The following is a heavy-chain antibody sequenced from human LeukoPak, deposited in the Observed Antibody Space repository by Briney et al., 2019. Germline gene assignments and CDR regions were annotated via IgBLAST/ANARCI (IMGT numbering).Heavy chain of an antibody. V-gene: IGHV1-69*08. CDR1: GDTFSSYT. CDR3: ARDRAVVVAATDY. CDR2: IIPVLGRA. J-gene: IGHJ4*02. D-gene: IGHD2-15*01. Sequence: SVKVSCKASGDTFSSYTIGWVRQAPGQGLEWMGRIIPVLGRANYAQKFQGRVTITADKFTSTAYMELSSLRSDDTAVYYCARDRAVVVAATDYWGQGTLVTVSS.